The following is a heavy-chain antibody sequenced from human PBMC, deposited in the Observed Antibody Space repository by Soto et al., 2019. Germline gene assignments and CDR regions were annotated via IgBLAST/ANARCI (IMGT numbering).Heavy chain of an antibody. Sequence: SETLSLTCTVSGGSISSYYWSWIRQPPGKGLEWIGNIYYSGSTNYNPSLKSRVTISVDTSKNQFSLKLSSVTTADTVVYYCARSVLLWFGELLYPDYWGQGTLVTVSS. V-gene: IGHV4-59*08. CDR1: GGSISSYY. CDR2: IYYSGST. CDR3: ARSVLLWFGELLYPDY. D-gene: IGHD3-10*01. J-gene: IGHJ4*02.